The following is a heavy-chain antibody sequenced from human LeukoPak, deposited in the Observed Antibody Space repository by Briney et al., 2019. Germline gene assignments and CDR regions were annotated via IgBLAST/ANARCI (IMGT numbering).Heavy chain of an antibody. Sequence: ASVKVSCKTSGYTFTGYYLHWVRQAPGQGLEWMGWINPNSGGANYAPKFQGRVTMIRDTSISKAYMELSSLRSDDTAVYYCASGPHSGSSHPLYYFDYWGQGTLVTVSS. CDR3: ASGPHSGSSHPLYYFDY. D-gene: IGHD1-26*01. CDR2: INPNSGGA. J-gene: IGHJ4*02. CDR1: GYTFTGYY. V-gene: IGHV1-2*02.